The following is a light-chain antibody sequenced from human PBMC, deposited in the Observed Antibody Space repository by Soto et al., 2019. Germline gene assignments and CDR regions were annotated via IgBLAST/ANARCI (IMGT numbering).Light chain of an antibody. Sequence: EIVLTQSPGTLSSSPGERATLSCRASPSVSSSYFAWYQQKPGQAPRQLIYRASSRATGIPDRFSGSGSGTDFTLTITILEPEDFAVYYCQHYRTSFGGGTRVEIK. V-gene: IGKV3-20*01. CDR3: QHYRTS. CDR1: PSVSSSY. CDR2: RAS. J-gene: IGKJ4*01.